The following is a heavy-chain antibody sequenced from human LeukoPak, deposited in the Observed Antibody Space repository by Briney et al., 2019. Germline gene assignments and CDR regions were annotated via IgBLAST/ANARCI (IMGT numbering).Heavy chain of an antibody. V-gene: IGHV4-30-4*08. CDR1: GGSISSGDYY. J-gene: IGHJ4*02. Sequence: SETLSPTCTVSGGSISSGDYYWSWIRQPPGKGLEWIGYIYYSGSTYYNPSLKSRVTISVDTSKNQFSLKLSSVTAADTAVYYCASESSTSRIDYWGQGTLVTVSS. CDR2: IYYSGST. D-gene: IGHD2-2*01. CDR3: ASESSTSRIDY.